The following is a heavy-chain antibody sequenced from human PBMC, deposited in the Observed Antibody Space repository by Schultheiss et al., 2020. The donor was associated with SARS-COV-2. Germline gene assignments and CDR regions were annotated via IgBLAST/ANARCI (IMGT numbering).Heavy chain of an antibody. J-gene: IGHJ5*02. CDR3: ARGYCSSTSFSGWFDP. D-gene: IGHD2-2*01. V-gene: IGHV3-21*01. Sequence: GGSLRLSCAASGFTFSSYSMNWVRQAPGKGLEWVSSISSSSSYIYYADSVKGRFTISRDNAKNSLYLQMNSLRAEDTAVYYCARGYCSSTSFSGWFDPWGQGTLVTVSS. CDR1: GFTFSSYS. CDR2: ISSSSSYI.